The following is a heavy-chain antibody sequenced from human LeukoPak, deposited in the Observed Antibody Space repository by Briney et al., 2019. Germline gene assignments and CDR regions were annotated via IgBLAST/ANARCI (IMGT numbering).Heavy chain of an antibody. D-gene: IGHD3-3*01. CDR3: AKEDDFWSGYYAFDI. CDR1: GFTVDDYA. CDR2: ISWNSGSI. Sequence: PGGSLRLSCAASGFTVDDYAMYWVRQAQGKGLEWVSGISWNSGSIGYADSVKGRFTISRDNAKNSLYLQMNSLRTEDTALYYCAKEDDFWSGYYAFDIWGQGTMVTVSS. V-gene: IGHV3-9*01. J-gene: IGHJ3*02.